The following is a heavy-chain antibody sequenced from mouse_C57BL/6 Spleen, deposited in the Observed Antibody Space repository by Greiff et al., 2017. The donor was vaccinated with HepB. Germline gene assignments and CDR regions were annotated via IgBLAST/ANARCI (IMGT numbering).Heavy chain of an antibody. CDR2: IDPETGGT. CDR3: TRGKTYAMDY. J-gene: IGHJ4*01. V-gene: IGHV1-15*01. D-gene: IGHD1-1*02. CDR1: GYTFTDYE. Sequence: VQGVESGAELVRPGASVTLSCKASGYTFTDYEMHWVKQTPVHGLEWIGAIDPETGGTAYNQKFKGKAILTADKSSSTAYMELRSLTSEDSAVYYCTRGKTYAMDYWGQGTSVTVSS.